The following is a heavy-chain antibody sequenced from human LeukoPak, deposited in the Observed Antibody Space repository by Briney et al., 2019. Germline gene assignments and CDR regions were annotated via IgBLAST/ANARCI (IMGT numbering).Heavy chain of an antibody. CDR3: ARHGSGRYYPAEGRVDY. CDR1: GYGFTSYY. D-gene: IGHD3-10*01. V-gene: IGHV1-46*03. Sequence: ASVKVSCKAFGYGFTSYYIHWVRQAPGQGLEWMGITNPSVGGTTYARKFQGRVTMTRDTSTSTVYMELSSLRSEDTAVYYCARHGSGRYYPAEGRVDYWGQGTLVTVSS. J-gene: IGHJ4*02. CDR2: TNPSVGGT.